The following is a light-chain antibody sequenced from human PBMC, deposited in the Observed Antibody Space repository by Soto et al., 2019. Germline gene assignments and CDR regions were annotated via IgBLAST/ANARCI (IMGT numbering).Light chain of an antibody. V-gene: IGLV1-44*01. J-gene: IGLJ2*01. CDR2: SNN. CDR1: SSNIGSNT. Sequence: QSVLTQPPSAYGTPGQRVTISCSGSSSNIGSNTVNWFQQLPGTAPKLLIYSNNQRPSGVPDRFCGSKSGTSDSLAISGLQSEDEADYYCAAWDDSLNGVVFGGGTKLTV. CDR3: AAWDDSLNGVV.